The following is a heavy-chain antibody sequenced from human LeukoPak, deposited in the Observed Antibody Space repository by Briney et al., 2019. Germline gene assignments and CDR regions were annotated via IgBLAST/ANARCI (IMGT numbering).Heavy chain of an antibody. D-gene: IGHD4-11*01. J-gene: IGHJ6*03. V-gene: IGHV4-59*12. CDR3: ARAGGYNNFHYYYMDV. CDR1: GGSISSYY. CDR2: IYYSGST. Sequence: SETLSLTCTVSGGSISSYYWSWIRQPPGKGLEWIGYIYYSGSTNYNPSLKSRVTISVDTSKNQFSLKLSSVTAADTAVYYRARAGGYNNFHYYYMDVWGKGTTVTVSS.